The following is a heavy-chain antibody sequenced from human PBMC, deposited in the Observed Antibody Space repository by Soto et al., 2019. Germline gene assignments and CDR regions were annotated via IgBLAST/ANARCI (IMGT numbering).Heavy chain of an antibody. D-gene: IGHD1-1*01. J-gene: IGHJ4*02. CDR3: AGVLTNWPNFDY. Sequence: EVQLLESGGGLVQPGGSLRLSCVVSGFTFRDYAMTWARQAPGKGLEWVSGISGGGGTTYYADSVKGRFTVSRDNYKNTVYLQINSLRGEDTAVYSCAGVLTNWPNFDYWGQGTLVTVSA. CDR2: ISGGGGTT. CDR1: GFTFRDYA. V-gene: IGHV3-23*01.